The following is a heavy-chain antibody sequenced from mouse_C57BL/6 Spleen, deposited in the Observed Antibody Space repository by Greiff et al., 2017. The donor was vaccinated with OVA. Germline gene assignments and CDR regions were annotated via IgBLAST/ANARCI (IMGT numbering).Heavy chain of an antibody. CDR2: IDPEDADT. Sequence: VQLKQSGAELVRPGASVKLSCTASGFNIKDYYMHWVKQRPEQGLEWIGRIDPEDADTEYAPKFQGKATMTADTSSNTAYLQLSSLTSEDTAVYYCTTGEITYGSSYGLAYWGQGTLVTVSA. CDR1: GFNIKDYY. J-gene: IGHJ3*01. V-gene: IGHV14-1*01. D-gene: IGHD1-1*01. CDR3: TTGEITYGSSYGLAY.